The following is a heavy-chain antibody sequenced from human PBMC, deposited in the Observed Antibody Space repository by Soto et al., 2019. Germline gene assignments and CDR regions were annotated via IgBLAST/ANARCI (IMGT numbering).Heavy chain of an antibody. Sequence: ESLKISCTGSGFRFSNYWIAWVRQMPGKGLEWMGIIYPGDSDTTYSPSFQGQVTISADKSINTAYLQWSTLKASDTAMYFCARPIPGVRQSTGYFDVWGQGHLVTFYS. V-gene: IGHV5-51*01. D-gene: IGHD6-19*01. CDR2: IYPGDSDT. CDR3: ARPIPGVRQSTGYFDV. J-gene: IGHJ4*02. CDR1: GFRFSNYW.